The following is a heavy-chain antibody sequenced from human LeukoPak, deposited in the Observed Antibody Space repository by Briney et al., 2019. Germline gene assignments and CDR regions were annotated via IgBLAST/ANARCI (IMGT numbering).Heavy chain of an antibody. J-gene: IGHJ3*02. D-gene: IGHD4-11*01. Sequence: SVKVSCKASGGTFSSYAISWVRQAPGQGLEWMGGIIPIFGTANYAQKFQGRVTITTDESTSTAYMELSSLRSEDTAVYYCARGTDYSNRNRRRFAFDIWGQGTMVTVSS. CDR3: ARGTDYSNRNRRRFAFDI. CDR2: IIPIFGTA. V-gene: IGHV1-69*05. CDR1: GGTFSSYA.